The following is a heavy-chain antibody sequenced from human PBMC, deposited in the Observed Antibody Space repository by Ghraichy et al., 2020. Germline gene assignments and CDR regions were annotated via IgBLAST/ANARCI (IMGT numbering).Heavy chain of an antibody. V-gene: IGHV4-59*01. Sequence: SETLSLTCTVSGGSISSYYWSWIRQPPGKGLEWIGYIYYSGSTNYNPSLKSRVTISVDTSKNQFSLKLSSVTAADTAVYYCARQPSRARAFDIWGQGTMVTVSS. CDR2: IYYSGST. CDR1: GGSISSYY. J-gene: IGHJ3*02. D-gene: IGHD2-2*01. CDR3: ARQPSRARAFDI.